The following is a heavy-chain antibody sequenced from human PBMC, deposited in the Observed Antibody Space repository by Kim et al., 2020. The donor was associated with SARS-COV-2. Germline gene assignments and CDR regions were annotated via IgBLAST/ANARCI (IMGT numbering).Heavy chain of an antibody. CDR3: ASRKYGSGNNYYYYGMDV. J-gene: IGHJ6*02. CDR1: GGTFSSYT. Sequence: SVKVSCKASGGTFSSYTISWVRQAPGQGLEWMGRIIPILGIANYAQKFQGRVTITADKSTSTAYMELSSLRSEDTAVYYCASRKYGSGNNYYYYGMDVWGQGTTVTVSS. CDR2: IIPILGIA. V-gene: IGHV1-69*02. D-gene: IGHD3-10*01.